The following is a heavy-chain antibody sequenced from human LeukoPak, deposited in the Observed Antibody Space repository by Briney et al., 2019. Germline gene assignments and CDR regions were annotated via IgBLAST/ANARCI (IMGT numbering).Heavy chain of an antibody. Sequence: ASVKVSCKASGYTFTGYYMHWVRQAPGQGLEWMGWINPNSGGTNYAQKFQGRVTMTRDTSISTAYMELSRLRSDDTAVYYCARDHGGSCYGWFDPWGQGTLVTVSS. CDR2: INPNSGGT. CDR3: ARDHGGSCYGWFDP. CDR1: GYTFTGYY. V-gene: IGHV1-2*02. J-gene: IGHJ5*02. D-gene: IGHD2-15*01.